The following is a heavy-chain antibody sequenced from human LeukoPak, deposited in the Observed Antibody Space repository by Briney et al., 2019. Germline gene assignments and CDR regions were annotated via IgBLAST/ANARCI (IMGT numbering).Heavy chain of an antibody. D-gene: IGHD1-26*01. CDR3: ARTELLRLPLLDI. CDR2: INPNSGGT. CDR1: GYTFTGYY. V-gene: IGHV1-2*02. Sequence: ASVKVSCKASGYTFTGYYMHWVRQAPGQGLEWMGWINPNSGGTNYAQKFQGRVTMTRDTSISTAYMELSRLRSDDTAVYYCARTELLRLPLLDIWGQGTMVTVSS. J-gene: IGHJ3*02.